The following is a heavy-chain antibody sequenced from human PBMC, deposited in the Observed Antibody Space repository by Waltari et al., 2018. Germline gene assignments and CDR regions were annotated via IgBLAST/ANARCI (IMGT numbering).Heavy chain of an antibody. CDR1: GYTLTELS. CDR2: IIPIFGTA. J-gene: IGHJ6*02. V-gene: IGHV1-69*13. D-gene: IGHD2-2*02. Sequence: QVQLVQSGAEVKKPGASVKVSCKVSGYTLTELSMHWVRQAPGQGLEWMGGIIPIFGTANYAQKFQGRVTITADESTSTAYMELSSLRSEDTAVYYCARAPAVPAAIPYYYYYGMDVWGQGTTVTVSS. CDR3: ARAPAVPAAIPYYYYYGMDV.